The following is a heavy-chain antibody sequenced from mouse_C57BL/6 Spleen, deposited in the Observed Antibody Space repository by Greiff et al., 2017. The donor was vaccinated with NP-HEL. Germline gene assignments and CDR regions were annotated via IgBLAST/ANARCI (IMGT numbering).Heavy chain of an antibody. Sequence: EVQLQQSGPVLVKPGASVKMSCKASGYTFTDYYMNWVKQSHGKSLEWIGVINPYNGGTSYNQKFKGKATLTVDKSSSTAYMELNSLTSEDAAVYECARDGYDRGYYFDYWGQGTTLTVSS. CDR3: ARDGYDRGYYFDY. J-gene: IGHJ2*01. CDR2: INPYNGGT. V-gene: IGHV1-19*01. CDR1: GYTFTDYY. D-gene: IGHD2-2*01.